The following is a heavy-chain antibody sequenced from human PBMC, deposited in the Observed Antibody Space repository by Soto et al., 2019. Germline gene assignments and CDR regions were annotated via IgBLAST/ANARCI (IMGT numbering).Heavy chain of an antibody. D-gene: IGHD3-10*01. J-gene: IGHJ6*02. CDR2: IYPGDSDS. V-gene: IGHV5-51*01. Sequence: GESLKISCQGSGYSFASYWIAWVRQMPGKGLEWMGIIYPGDSDSRYSPSFQGQVTISADKSISTAYLQRNSLKASDTAIYYCARPRSGSYRLDYYGMDVWGQGTTVTGSS. CDR3: ARPRSGSYRLDYYGMDV. CDR1: GYSFASYW.